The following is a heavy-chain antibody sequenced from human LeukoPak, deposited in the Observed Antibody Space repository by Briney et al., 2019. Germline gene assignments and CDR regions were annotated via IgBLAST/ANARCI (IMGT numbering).Heavy chain of an antibody. D-gene: IGHD5-18*01. CDR2: MNPNSGNT. V-gene: IGHV1-8*01. Sequence: ASVKVSCKASGYTFTSYDINWVRQATGQGLEWMGWMNPNSGNTGYAQKFQGRVTMTRNTSISTAYMELSSLRSEDTAVYYCARGHLRDTLDTAMVYYYYYYMDVWGKGTTVTVSS. J-gene: IGHJ6*03. CDR3: ARGHLRDTLDTAMVYYYYYYMDV. CDR1: GYTFTSYD.